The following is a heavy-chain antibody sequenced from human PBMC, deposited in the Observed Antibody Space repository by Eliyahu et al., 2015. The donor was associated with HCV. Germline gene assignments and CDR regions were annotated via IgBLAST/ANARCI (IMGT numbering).Heavy chain of an antibody. Sequence: SMNWVRQAPGKGLEWVSYITSSSSPIYYADSVKGRFTISRDNAKNSLYLQMNSLRAEDTAVYYCARGQRGYSSLYYFDYWGQGTLVTVSS. CDR3: ARGQRGYSSLYYFDY. D-gene: IGHD5-18*01. V-gene: IGHV3-48*04. CDR1: S. CDR2: ITSSSSPI. J-gene: IGHJ4*02.